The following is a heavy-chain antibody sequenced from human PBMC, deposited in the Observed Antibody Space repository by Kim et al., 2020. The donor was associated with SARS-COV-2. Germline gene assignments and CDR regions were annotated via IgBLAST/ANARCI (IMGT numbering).Heavy chain of an antibody. J-gene: IGHJ4*02. D-gene: IGHD3-3*01. CDR2: ISSSGSTI. Sequence: GGSLRLSCAASGFTFSSYEMNWVRQAPGKGLEWVSYISSSGSTIYYADSVKGRFTISRDNAKNSLYLQMNSLRAEDTAVYYCARVRYDFWSGGFDYWGQGTLVTVSS. CDR3: ARVRYDFWSGGFDY. V-gene: IGHV3-48*03. CDR1: GFTFSSYE.